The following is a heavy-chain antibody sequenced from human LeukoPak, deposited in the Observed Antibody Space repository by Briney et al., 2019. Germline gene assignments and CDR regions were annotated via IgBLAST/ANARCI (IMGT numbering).Heavy chain of an antibody. CDR3: ARGPRIAVAGTYFDY. CDR2: IYSGSST. V-gene: IGHV3-66*01. J-gene: IGHJ4*02. Sequence: GGSLTLSCAASGFTVSGNYMSWVRQAPGKGLEGVSIIYSGSSTFYADSVERRFTISRDNSKNTVYLQMNSLRAEDTAVYYCARGPRIAVAGTYFDYWGQGTLVTVSS. CDR1: GFTVSGNY. D-gene: IGHD6-19*01.